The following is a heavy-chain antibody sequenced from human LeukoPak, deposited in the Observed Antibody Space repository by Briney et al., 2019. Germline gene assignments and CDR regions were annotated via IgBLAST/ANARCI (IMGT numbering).Heavy chain of an antibody. V-gene: IGHV3-33*01. CDR1: GFTFSSYG. CDR3: ARAGSSSWSYFDY. D-gene: IGHD6-13*01. J-gene: IGHJ4*02. Sequence: GGSLRLSCAASGFTFSSYGMHWVRQAPGKGLEWVAGIWYDGSNKYYADSVKGRFTISRDNAKNSLYLQMNSLRAEDTAVYYCARAGSSSWSYFDYWGQGTLVTVSS. CDR2: IWYDGSNK.